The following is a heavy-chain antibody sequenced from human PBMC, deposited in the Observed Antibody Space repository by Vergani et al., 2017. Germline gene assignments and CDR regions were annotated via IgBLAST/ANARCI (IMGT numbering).Heavy chain of an antibody. CDR1: GFTVSSNY. J-gene: IGHJ4*02. D-gene: IGHD2-15*01. CDR2: FYSGGST. CDR3: ARDRILVFDY. V-gene: IGHV3-66*02. Sequence: EVQLVESGGGLVQPAGSLRLSCAASGFTVSSNYMSWVRQAPGKGLEWVSVFYSGGSTYYADSVKGRFTFSRDNSKNTLYLQMNSLRAEDTAVYYCARDRILVFDYWGQGTLVTVSS.